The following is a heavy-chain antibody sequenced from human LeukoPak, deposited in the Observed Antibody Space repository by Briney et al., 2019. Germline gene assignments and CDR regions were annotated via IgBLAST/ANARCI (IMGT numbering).Heavy chain of an antibody. D-gene: IGHD6-13*01. J-gene: IGHJ4*02. CDR3: AKDQGHSSSWAFLLDY. CDR2: ISYDGSNK. CDR1: GFTFSSYG. Sequence: LSGGSLRLSCAASGFTFSSYGMHWVRQAPGKGLEWVAVISYDGSNKYYADSVKGRFTISRDNSKNTLYLQMNSLRAEDTAVYYCAKDQGHSSSWAFLLDYWGQGTLVTVSS. V-gene: IGHV3-30*18.